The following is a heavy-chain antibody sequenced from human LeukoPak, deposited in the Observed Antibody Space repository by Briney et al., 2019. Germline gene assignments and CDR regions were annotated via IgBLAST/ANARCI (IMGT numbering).Heavy chain of an antibody. CDR3: TTYDRSGYYSDY. Sequence: GGSLRLSCAASGFSFSNARMSWVRQAPGKGLEWVGRIKSKSAGGTIEYGAPVKGRFTISRDDSENMLYLQMSSLKTEDTAVYYCTTYDRSGYYSDYWGQGTLVTVSS. J-gene: IGHJ4*02. D-gene: IGHD3-22*01. CDR1: GFSFSNAR. CDR2: IKSKSAGGTI. V-gene: IGHV3-15*01.